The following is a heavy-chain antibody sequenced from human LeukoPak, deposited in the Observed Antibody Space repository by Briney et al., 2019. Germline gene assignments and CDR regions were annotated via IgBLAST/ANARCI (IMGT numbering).Heavy chain of an antibody. D-gene: IGHD6-19*01. CDR3: ARDGNEWLVTYYYYGMDV. Sequence: GGSLRLSCAASGFTLTTYWMAWVRQAPGKGLEWVANIKEDGSEKYYVDSVKGRFTISRDNSKNTLYLQMNSLRAEDTAVYYCARDGNEWLVTYYYYGMDVWGQGTTVTVSS. J-gene: IGHJ6*02. CDR2: IKEDGSEK. V-gene: IGHV3-7*01. CDR1: GFTLTTYW.